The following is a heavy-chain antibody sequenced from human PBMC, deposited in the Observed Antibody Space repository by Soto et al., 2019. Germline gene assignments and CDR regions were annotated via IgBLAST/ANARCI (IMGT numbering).Heavy chain of an antibody. V-gene: IGHV5-51*01. CDR3: ARHVPISSDYYYYGLDV. CDR2: IYPGDSDT. D-gene: IGHD3-22*01. J-gene: IGHJ6*02. Sequence: PGESLKISCKASGYIFTTYFIGCFLQMPVKVLEWMGFIYPGDSDTRYSPSFQGQVTISADNSITTAYLQWSSLKASDTAIYYCARHVPISSDYYYYGLDVWGQGTTVTVSS. CDR1: GYIFTTYF.